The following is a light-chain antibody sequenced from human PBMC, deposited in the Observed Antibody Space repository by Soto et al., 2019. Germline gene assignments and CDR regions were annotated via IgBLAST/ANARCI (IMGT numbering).Light chain of an antibody. CDR1: QTVNSDY. Sequence: EIVLTQSPGTLSLSPGERATLSCRASQTVNSDYLTWYQQKPGQAPRLLIYAASSGATGIPDRFSGSGSETDFTLTINSLEPEEFAVYYCQYYGNSRITFGQGTRLEIK. CDR2: AAS. V-gene: IGKV3-20*01. J-gene: IGKJ5*01. CDR3: QYYGNSRIT.